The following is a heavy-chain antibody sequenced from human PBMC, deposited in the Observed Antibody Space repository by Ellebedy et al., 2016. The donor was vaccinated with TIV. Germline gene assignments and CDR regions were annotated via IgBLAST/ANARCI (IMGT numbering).Heavy chain of an antibody. CDR1: GFNFRNFV. D-gene: IGHD2-21*02. J-gene: IGHJ4*02. CDR2: ITNSDGRT. V-gene: IGHV3-23*01. Sequence: GESLKISCAASGFNFRNFVMSWVRQAPGKGLEWVADITNSDGRTYYAYSVKGRFTVSSDDSENTLRLQMNRLRDEDTAIYYCAKVRASDGSLFDYWGQGSLVTVSS. CDR3: AKVRASDGSLFDY.